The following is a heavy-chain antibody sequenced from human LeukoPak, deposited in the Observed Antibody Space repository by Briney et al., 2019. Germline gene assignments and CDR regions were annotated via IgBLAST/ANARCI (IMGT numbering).Heavy chain of an antibody. CDR3: ARTWVSSGPNFNWHFDL. Sequence: SETLSLTCTVSGGSISSSSYYWGWIRQPPGKGLEWIGSIYYSGSTYYNPSLKSRVTISVDTSKNQFSLKLSSVTAADTAVYYCARTWVSSGPNFNWHFDLWGRGTLVTVSS. CDR1: GGSISSSSYY. V-gene: IGHV4-39*01. CDR2: IYYSGST. D-gene: IGHD4/OR15-4a*01. J-gene: IGHJ2*01.